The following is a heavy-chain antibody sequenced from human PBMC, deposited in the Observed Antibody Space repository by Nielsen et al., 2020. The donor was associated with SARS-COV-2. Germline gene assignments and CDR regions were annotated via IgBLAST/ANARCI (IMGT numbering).Heavy chain of an antibody. CDR2: IYYGGRD. V-gene: IGHV4-30-4*01. CDR1: GGLISSGGYY. Sequence: SETLSLTCTVSGGLISSGGYYWSGTRQSPGKGLEWIGYIYYGGRDHYNPSLKSRISMSIDTSRNQFSLKLTSMTAADTAVYYCGRGRLTVWGDSWGQGTLVTVSS. CDR3: GRGRLTVWGDS. J-gene: IGHJ4*02. D-gene: IGHD3-16*01.